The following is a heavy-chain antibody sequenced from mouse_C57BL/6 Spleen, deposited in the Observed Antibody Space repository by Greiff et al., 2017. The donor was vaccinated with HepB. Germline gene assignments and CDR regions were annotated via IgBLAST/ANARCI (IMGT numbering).Heavy chain of an antibody. V-gene: IGHV1-64*01. CDR3: AKESLYYYGSSADY. J-gene: IGHJ2*01. Sequence: VQLQQPGAELVKPGASVKLSCKASGYTFTSYWMHWVKQRPGQGLEWIGMIHPNSGSTNYNEKFKSKATLTVDKSSSTAYMQLSSLTSEDSAVYYCAKESLYYYGSSADYWGQGTTLTVSS. D-gene: IGHD1-1*01. CDR2: IHPNSGST. CDR1: GYTFTSYW.